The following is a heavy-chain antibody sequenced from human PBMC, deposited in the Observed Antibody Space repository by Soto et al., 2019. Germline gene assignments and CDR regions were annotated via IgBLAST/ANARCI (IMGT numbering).Heavy chain of an antibody. CDR1: GFTFNNYA. D-gene: IGHD1-26*01. CDR2: LTNSGADT. CDR3: AKKVGGSHPYDH. V-gene: IGHV3-23*01. J-gene: IGHJ4*02. Sequence: EVELLESGGSLVQPGGSLKLSCAASGFTFNNYAMAWVRQAPGKGLEWVSSLTNSGADTYYADSVKGRFTISRDNSKNTLYLQMNSLRVEDTAVYYCAKKVGGSHPYDHWGQGTRVTVSS.